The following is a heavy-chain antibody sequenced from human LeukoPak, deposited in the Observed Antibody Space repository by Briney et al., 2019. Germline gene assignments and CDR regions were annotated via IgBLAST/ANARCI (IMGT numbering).Heavy chain of an antibody. CDR2: ISSSSSYI. CDR3: ARDLAFSRLDY. CDR1: GFTFSSYS. J-gene: IGHJ4*02. D-gene: IGHD2/OR15-2a*01. V-gene: IGHV3-21*01. Sequence: PGGSLRLSCAASGFTFSSYSMNWVRQAPGKGLEWVSSISSSSSYIYYADSVKGRFTISRDNARNSLYLQMDSLRVEDTAFYYCARDLAFSRLDYWGQGVLVTVSS.